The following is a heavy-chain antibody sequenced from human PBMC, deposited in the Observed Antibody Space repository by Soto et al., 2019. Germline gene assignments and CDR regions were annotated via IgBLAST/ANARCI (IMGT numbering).Heavy chain of an antibody. D-gene: IGHD3-10*01. J-gene: IGHJ6*02. CDR3: ARDSGSRGYYYGMDV. Sequence: QVQLQESGPGLVKPSETLSLTCTVSGGSVSSGSYYWSWIRQPPGKGLEWIGYIYYSGSTNYNPSLKSRVTISEDTSKNQFSLKLSSVTAADTAVYYCARDSGSRGYYYGMDVWGQGTTVTVSS. CDR1: GGSVSSGSYY. V-gene: IGHV4-61*01. CDR2: IYYSGST.